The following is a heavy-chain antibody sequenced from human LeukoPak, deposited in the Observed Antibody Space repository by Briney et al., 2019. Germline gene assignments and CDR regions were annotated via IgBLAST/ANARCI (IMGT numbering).Heavy chain of an antibody. Sequence: PGGSLRLSCAASGFTFSTYWMIWVRQAPGKGLEWVANIKEDGSEKYYVDSVKGRLTISRDNAKNSLYLQMNSLRVEDTAVYYCARAPYGENYWGQGTLVTVSS. CDR2: IKEDGSEK. CDR3: ARAPYGENY. V-gene: IGHV3-7*01. D-gene: IGHD4-17*01. CDR1: GFTFSTYW. J-gene: IGHJ4*02.